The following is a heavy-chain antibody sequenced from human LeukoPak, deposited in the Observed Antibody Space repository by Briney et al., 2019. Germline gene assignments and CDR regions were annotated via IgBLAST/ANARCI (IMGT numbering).Heavy chain of an antibody. D-gene: IGHD6-13*01. V-gene: IGHV3-11*01. CDR1: GFTFSDFY. J-gene: IGHJ6*03. CDR2: ISSSGSTI. CDR3: ARAPHIEAPAGTGYFYYYYMDV. Sequence: GGSLRLSCAASGFTFSDFYMNWIRQAPGKGLEWVSYISSSGSTIHYADSVKGRFTISRDNAKNSLYLQMNSLRAEDTAVYYCARAPHIEAPAGTGYFYYYYMDVWGKGTTVTVSS.